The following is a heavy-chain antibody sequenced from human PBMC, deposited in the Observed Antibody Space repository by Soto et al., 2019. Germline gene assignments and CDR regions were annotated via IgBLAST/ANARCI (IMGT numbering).Heavy chain of an antibody. CDR1: GGTFSSYA. J-gene: IGHJ6*02. V-gene: IGHV1-69*01. CDR2: IIPIFGTA. Sequence: QVQLVQSGAEVKKPGSSVKVSCKASGGTFSSYAISWVRQAPEQGLEWMGGIIPIFGTANYAQKFQGRVTITADESTRTAYMELSSLRSEDTAVYYCAREEDMVRGRLYGMDVWGQGTTVTVSS. D-gene: IGHD3-10*01. CDR3: AREEDMVRGRLYGMDV.